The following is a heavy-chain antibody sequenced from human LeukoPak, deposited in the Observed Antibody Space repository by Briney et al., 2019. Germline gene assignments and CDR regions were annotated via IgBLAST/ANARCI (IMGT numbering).Heavy chain of an antibody. CDR3: ARDLEFGELLSYNWFDP. Sequence: SETLSLTCTVSGGSISSYYWSWIRQPAGKGLEWIGRIYISGSTNYNPSLKSRVTMSVDTSKNQFSLKLSSVTAADTAVYYCARDLEFGELLSYNWFDPWGQGTLVTVSS. CDR2: IYISGST. D-gene: IGHD3-10*01. V-gene: IGHV4-4*07. CDR1: GGSISSYY. J-gene: IGHJ5*02.